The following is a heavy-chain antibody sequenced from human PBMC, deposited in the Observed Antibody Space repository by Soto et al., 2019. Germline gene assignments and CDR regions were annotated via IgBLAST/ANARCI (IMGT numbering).Heavy chain of an antibody. Sequence: QLQLQESGPGLVKPSETLSLTCTVSGGSISSSSYYWGWIRQPPGKGLEWIGSIYYSGSTYYNPSLKSRVTISVDTSKNQFALELSSVTAADTAVYYCARGSNYDFWSGYYTAFDYWGQGTLVTVSS. CDR2: IYYSGST. J-gene: IGHJ4*02. CDR1: GGSISSSSYY. CDR3: ARGSNYDFWSGYYTAFDY. V-gene: IGHV4-39*01. D-gene: IGHD3-3*01.